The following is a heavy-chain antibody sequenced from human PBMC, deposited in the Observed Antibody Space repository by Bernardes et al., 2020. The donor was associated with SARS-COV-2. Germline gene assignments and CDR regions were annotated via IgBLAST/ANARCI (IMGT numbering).Heavy chain of an antibody. CDR1: GFTFSSYG. J-gene: IGHJ4*02. CDR3: AKDGAYYGDYPDYSVGY. D-gene: IGHD4-17*01. CDR2: ISYDGSNK. V-gene: IGHV3-30*18. Sequence: GGSLRLSCAASGFTFSSYGMHWVRQAPGKGLEWVAVISYDGSNKYYADSVKGRFTISRDNSKNTLYLQMNSLRAEDTAVYYCAKDGAYYGDYPDYSVGYWGQGTLVTVSS.